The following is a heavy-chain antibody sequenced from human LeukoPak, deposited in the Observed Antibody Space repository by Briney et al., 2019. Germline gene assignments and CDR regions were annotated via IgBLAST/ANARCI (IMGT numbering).Heavy chain of an antibody. CDR1: GFTFCSYW. V-gene: IGHV3-74*01. CDR3: ARQYYYDSSGYYGHYYGMDV. CDR2: INSDGSST. Sequence: QTGGSLRLPCAASGFTFCSYWMHSVRHAPGKGLVWVSRINSDGSSTRYADSVKGRFTISRDNAKNTLYLQMNSLRAEDTAVYYCARQYYYDSSGYYGHYYGMDVWGQGSTVTVSS. J-gene: IGHJ6*02. D-gene: IGHD3-22*01.